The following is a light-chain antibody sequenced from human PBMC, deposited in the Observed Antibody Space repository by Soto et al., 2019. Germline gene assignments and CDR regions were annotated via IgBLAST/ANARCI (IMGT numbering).Light chain of an antibody. CDR3: QRYGSSPLT. J-gene: IGKJ4*01. CDR2: GAS. Sequence: EIVLTPSPGTLSLSPAALATFSCSASQSVSSNHLAWYQQKPGQAPRLLIYGASTRASGIPDRFSGSGSGTDFTLTISRLEPEDLAVYYCQRYGSSPLTFGGGTKVDIK. V-gene: IGKV3-20*01. CDR1: QSVSSNH.